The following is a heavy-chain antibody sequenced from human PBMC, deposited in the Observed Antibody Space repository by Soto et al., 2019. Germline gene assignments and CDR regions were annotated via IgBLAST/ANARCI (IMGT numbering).Heavy chain of an antibody. V-gene: IGHV1-3*04. Sequence: QVQVVQSGAEVKKPGASVKVSCKASGITYTTYAIHWVRQAPGQGLEWMGWINTGNGNTRYSQRFQGRVTLTTDTSARTAYVDLSSLTSEDTAVYYCARAISGYVTWGQGTLITVSS. CDR3: ARAISGYVT. D-gene: IGHD5-12*01. J-gene: IGHJ5*02. CDR2: INTGNGNT. CDR1: GITYTTYA.